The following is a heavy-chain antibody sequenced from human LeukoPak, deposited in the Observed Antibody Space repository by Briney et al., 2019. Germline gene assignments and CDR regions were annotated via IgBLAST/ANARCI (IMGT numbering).Heavy chain of an antibody. V-gene: IGHV3-74*01. CDR2: ITGDGGST. Sequence: PGGSVRLSCAASGFTFSNYWMHWVRQAPGKGLVWVSRITGDGGSTSYADSVKGRFTISRDNAKNTLYLQMNSLRAEDTAVYYCARGFSNKFDYWGQGTLVSVSS. J-gene: IGHJ4*01. D-gene: IGHD4-11*01. CDR1: GFTFSNYW. CDR3: ARGFSNKFDY.